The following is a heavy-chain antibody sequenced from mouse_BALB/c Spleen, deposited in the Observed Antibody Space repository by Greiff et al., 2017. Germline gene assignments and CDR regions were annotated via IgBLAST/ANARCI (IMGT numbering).Heavy chain of an antibody. D-gene: IGHD2-2*01. CDR2: INPSTGYT. CDR3: ARGNGYYFDY. Sequence: VQVVESGAELAKPGASVKMSCKASGYTFTSYWMHWVKQRPGQGLEWIGYINPSTGYTEYNQKFKDKATLTADKSSSTAYMQLSSLTSEDSAVYYCARGNGYYFDYWGQGTTLTVSS. J-gene: IGHJ2*01. CDR1: GYTFTSYW. V-gene: IGHV1-7*01.